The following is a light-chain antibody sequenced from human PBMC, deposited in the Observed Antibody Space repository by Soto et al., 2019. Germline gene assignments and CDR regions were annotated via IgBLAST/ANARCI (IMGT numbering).Light chain of an antibody. CDR1: QSVGSN. CDR3: QQYCGWPPA. CDR2: GAS. J-gene: IGKJ4*01. V-gene: IGKV3-15*01. Sequence: EMVMTQSPVTLSLSPGERATLSCRASQSVGSNLTWYQQKPGQAPRLLIYGASNRSTGVPARFSGSGSGTEFSLTISSLQSEDFAIYHCQQYCGWPPAFGGGTKVEVK.